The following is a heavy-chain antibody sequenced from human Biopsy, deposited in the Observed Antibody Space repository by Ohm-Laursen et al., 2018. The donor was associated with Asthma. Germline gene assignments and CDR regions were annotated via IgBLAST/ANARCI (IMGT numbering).Heavy chain of an antibody. V-gene: IGHV3-9*01. J-gene: IGHJ3*01. CDR1: GFAVSRDH. Sequence: SLRLSCAAPGFAVSRDHMFWVRQAPGKGLEWVASVSWNSRDIAYADSVRGRFAISRDNAKNSLYLQMNSLRVEDTAFYHCTKDTGELGMSAFDVWGQGTMVAVSS. D-gene: IGHD7-27*01. CDR2: VSWNSRDI. CDR3: TKDTGELGMSAFDV.